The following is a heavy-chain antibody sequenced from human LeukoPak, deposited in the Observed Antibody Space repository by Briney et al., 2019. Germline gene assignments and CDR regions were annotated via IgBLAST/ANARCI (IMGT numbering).Heavy chain of an antibody. CDR3: ANLRGTGEYYFDY. Sequence: GGSLRLSCTASGFTFSGYSMNWVRQAPRKGLEWVAYITTSSTTIYYADSVRGRFTISRDNSKNTLYLQMNSLRAEDTAVYYCANLRGTGEYYFDYWGQGTLVTVSS. CDR2: ITTSSTTI. D-gene: IGHD3/OR15-3a*01. V-gene: IGHV3-48*01. J-gene: IGHJ4*02. CDR1: GFTFSGYS.